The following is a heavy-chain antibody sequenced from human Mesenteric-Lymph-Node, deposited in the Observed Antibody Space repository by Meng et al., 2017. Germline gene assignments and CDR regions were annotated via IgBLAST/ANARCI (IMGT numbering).Heavy chain of an antibody. J-gene: IGHJ6*02. CDR2: IYTSGNT. CDR3: AREIRFARSYSSSWYLESGDYYYGMDV. V-gene: IGHV4-4*07. D-gene: IGHD6-13*01. CDR1: AGSISIYY. Sequence: SQTLSPTCPVSAGSISIYYWSWIRPPAGKVLEWVGRIYTSGNTNYNPSLKSRVPMSVDTSKNQFSLKMSSVHAAETAVYYCAREIRFARSYSSSWYLESGDYYYGMDVWGQGTTVTVSS.